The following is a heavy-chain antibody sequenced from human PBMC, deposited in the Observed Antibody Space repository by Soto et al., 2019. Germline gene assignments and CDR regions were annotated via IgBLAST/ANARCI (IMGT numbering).Heavy chain of an antibody. CDR3: ARDRGVPAYDDAFDI. J-gene: IGHJ3*02. V-gene: IGHV4-31*03. CDR1: GGSISSGGYY. CDR2: IYYSGST. D-gene: IGHD2-2*01. Sequence: QVQLQESGPGLVKPSQTLSLTCTVSGGSISSGGYYWSWIRQHPGKGLEWIGYIYYSGSTYYNPYLKSRFTRSVDTSKNQFSLKLSSVTAANTAVYYCARDRGVPAYDDAFDIWGQGTMVTVSS.